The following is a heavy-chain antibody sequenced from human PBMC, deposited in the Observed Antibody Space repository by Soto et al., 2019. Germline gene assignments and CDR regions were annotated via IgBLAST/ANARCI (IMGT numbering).Heavy chain of an antibody. V-gene: IGHV1-18*01. CDR1: GDRIACRC. Sequence: AKVCSKASGDRIACRCRRSARHSHRQGLEWMGWISAYNGNTNYAQKLQGRVTMTTDTSTSTAYMELRSLRSDDTAVYYCAMFGGINRSSGYYSLSAYRRNRSSDL. D-gene: IGHD3-22*01. J-gene: IGHJ2*01. CDR3: AMFGGINRSSGYYSLSAYRRNRSSDL. CDR2: ISAYNGNT.